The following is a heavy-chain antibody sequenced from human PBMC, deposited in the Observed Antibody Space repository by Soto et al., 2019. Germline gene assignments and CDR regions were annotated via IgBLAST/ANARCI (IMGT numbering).Heavy chain of an antibody. CDR2: INHSGST. D-gene: IGHD6-13*01. V-gene: IGHV4-34*01. Sequence: SETLSLTCAVYGGSFSGYYWSWIRQPPGKGLEWIGEINHSGSTNYNPSLKSRVTISVDTSKNQFSLKLSSVTAADTAVYYCARKAAAGHYIFDYWGQGTLVTVSS. CDR1: GGSFSGYY. J-gene: IGHJ4*02. CDR3: ARKAAAGHYIFDY.